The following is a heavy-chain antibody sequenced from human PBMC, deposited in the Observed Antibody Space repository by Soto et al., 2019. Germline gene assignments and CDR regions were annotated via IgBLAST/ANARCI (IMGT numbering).Heavy chain of an antibody. CDR3: ARRWGGTFDI. J-gene: IGHJ3*02. D-gene: IGHD3-10*01. CDR2: IYYSGST. Sequence: GSISSYDWSWIRKPPGKGLEWIGYIYYSGSTNYNPSLKSRVTISVDTSKNQFSLRLNSVTAADTAVYYCARRWGGTFDIWGQGTMVTVSS. CDR1: GSISSYD. V-gene: IGHV4-59*08.